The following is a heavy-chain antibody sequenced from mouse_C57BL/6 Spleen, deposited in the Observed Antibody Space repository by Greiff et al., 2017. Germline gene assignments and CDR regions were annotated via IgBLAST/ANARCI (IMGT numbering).Heavy chain of an antibody. CDR3: AREREYYGSSYFYAMDY. CDR2: IYPGDGDT. V-gene: IGHV1-82*01. D-gene: IGHD1-1*01. CDR1: GYAFSSSW. J-gene: IGHJ4*01. Sequence: QVQLQQSGPELVKPGASVKISCKASGYAFSSSWMNWVKQRPGKGLEWIGRIYPGDGDTNYNGKFKGKATLTADKSSSTAYMQLSSLTSEDSAVYFCAREREYYGSSYFYAMDYWGQGTSGTVSS.